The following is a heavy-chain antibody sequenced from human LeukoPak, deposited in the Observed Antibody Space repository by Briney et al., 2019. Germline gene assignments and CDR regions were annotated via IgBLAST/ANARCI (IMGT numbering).Heavy chain of an antibody. J-gene: IGHJ1*01. Sequence: ASVKVSCKASGYTFTSYYMHWVRQAPGQGLEWMGIINPSGGSTTYAQKFQGRVTMTTDTSTSTVYMELSSLRSEDTAVYYCASCHCTNGVCYGECEYFQHWGQGTLVTVSS. CDR3: ASCHCTNGVCYGECEYFQH. CDR2: INPSGGST. D-gene: IGHD2-8*01. V-gene: IGHV1-46*01. CDR1: GYTFTSYY.